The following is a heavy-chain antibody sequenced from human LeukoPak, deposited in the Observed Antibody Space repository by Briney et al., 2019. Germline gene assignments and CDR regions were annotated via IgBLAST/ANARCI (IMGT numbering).Heavy chain of an antibody. D-gene: IGHD3-16*01. V-gene: IGHV4-39*07. Sequence: SETLSLTCTVSGGSISSSSYYWGWIRQPPEKGLEWIGSIYYSGSTYYNPSLKSRVTISVDTSKNQFSLKLSSVTAADTAVYYCARASLLGDWFDPWGQGTLVTVSS. J-gene: IGHJ5*02. CDR3: ARASLLGDWFDP. CDR2: IYYSGST. CDR1: GGSISSSSYY.